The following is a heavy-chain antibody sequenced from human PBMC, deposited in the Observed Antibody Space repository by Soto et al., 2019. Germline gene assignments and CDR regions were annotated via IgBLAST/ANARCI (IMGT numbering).Heavy chain of an antibody. Sequence: EVQLLESGGGLVQPGGSLRLSCAASGFTFSSYGMSWLRQAPGKGLEWVSSISNSGDSAYYADSVEGRFTISRDTSKNTLYLDLNSLRAEDPALYYCARDRLASVVIEGTFYWGQGTLVTVSS. J-gene: IGHJ4*02. CDR2: ISNSGDSA. V-gene: IGHV3-23*01. CDR1: GFTFSSYG. D-gene: IGHD2-15*01. CDR3: ARDRLASVVIEGTFY.